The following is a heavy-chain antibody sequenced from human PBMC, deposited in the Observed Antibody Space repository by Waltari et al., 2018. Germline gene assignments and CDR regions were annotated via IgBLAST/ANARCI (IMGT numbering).Heavy chain of an antibody. CDR2: INRSGRT. V-gene: IGHV4-4*02. CDR3: ARDRGRGIYLDS. Sequence: QLQLQQSGPGLVKPSESLSLTCTVSGDSMSRSYWWSWVRQSPGKGLEWIGQINRSGRTNYHPAFETRVIVSIDTSNSQFSLKFPSATAADTAVYYCARDRGRGIYLDSWGQGTLVTVSP. D-gene: IGHD2-15*01. CDR1: GDSMSRSYW. J-gene: IGHJ4*02.